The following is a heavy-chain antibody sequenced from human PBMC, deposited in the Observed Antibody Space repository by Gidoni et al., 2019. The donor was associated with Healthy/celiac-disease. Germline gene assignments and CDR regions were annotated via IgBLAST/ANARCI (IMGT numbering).Heavy chain of an antibody. Sequence: QVQLVESGGGVVQPGRSLRLSCAASGFTFSSDGMHWVRQAPGKGLEWVAVIWYDGSNKYYADSVKGRFTISRDKSKNTLFLQMNSLRAEDTAVYYCARVGYYDSSGFPDWYFDLWGRGTLVTVSS. V-gene: IGHV3-33*01. CDR2: IWYDGSNK. CDR1: GFTFSSDG. J-gene: IGHJ2*01. D-gene: IGHD3-22*01. CDR3: ARVGYYDSSGFPDWYFDL.